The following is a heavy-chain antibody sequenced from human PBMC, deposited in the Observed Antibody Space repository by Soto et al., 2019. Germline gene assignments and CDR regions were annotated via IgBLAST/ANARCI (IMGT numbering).Heavy chain of an antibody. CDR2: INPNSGGT. J-gene: IGHJ6*02. CDR3: ASDLHGYSGYDYGYYYYGMGV. Sequence: ASVKVSCKASGYTFTGYYMHWVRQAPGQGLEWMGWINPNSGGTNYAQKFQGWVTMTRDTSISTAYMELSRLRSDDTAVYYCASDLHGYSGYDYGYYYYGMGVWGQGTRVTVS. V-gene: IGHV1-2*04. CDR1: GYTFTGYY. D-gene: IGHD5-12*01.